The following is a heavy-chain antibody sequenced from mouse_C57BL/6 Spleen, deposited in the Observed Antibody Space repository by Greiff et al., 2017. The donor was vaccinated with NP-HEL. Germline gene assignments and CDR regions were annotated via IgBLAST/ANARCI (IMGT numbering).Heavy chain of an antibody. Sequence: QVQLKESGSELRSPGSSVKLSCKDFDSEVFPIAYMSWVRQKPGHGFEWIGGILPSIGRTIYGEKFEDKATLDADTLSNTAYLELNSLTSEDSAIYYCERRITTVVARDWYFDVWGTGTTVTVSS. CDR1: DSEVFPIAY. J-gene: IGHJ1*03. CDR2: ILPSIGRT. D-gene: IGHD1-1*01. CDR3: ERRITTVVARDWYFDV. V-gene: IGHV15-2*01.